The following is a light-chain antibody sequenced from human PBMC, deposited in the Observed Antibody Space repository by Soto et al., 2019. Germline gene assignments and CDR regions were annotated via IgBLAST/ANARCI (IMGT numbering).Light chain of an antibody. V-gene: IGLV2-14*01. CDR1: SSDVGGYNY. J-gene: IGLJ3*02. CDR2: EVS. Sequence: QSALTQPASVSGSPGQSITISCTGSSSDVGGYNYVSWYQHHPGKVPKLMIYEVSNRPSGVSNRFSGSKSGNTASLSISGLQAEDEADYYCSSYTTSYTQVFSGGTKVTVL. CDR3: SSYTTSYTQV.